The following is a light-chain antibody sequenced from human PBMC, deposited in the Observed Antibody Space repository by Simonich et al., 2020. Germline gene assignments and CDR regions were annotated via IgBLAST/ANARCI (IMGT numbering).Light chain of an antibody. CDR1: QSVSSSY. Sequence: EIVLTQSPGTLSLSPGERATLSCRASQSVSSSYLAWYQQKPGLAPRLLIYDASSRATGIPDRFRGSGSGTDFTLTISRLEPEDFAVYYCQQYGSSPFTFGGGTKVEIK. V-gene: IGKV3D-20*01. CDR3: QQYGSSPFT. CDR2: DAS. J-gene: IGKJ4*01.